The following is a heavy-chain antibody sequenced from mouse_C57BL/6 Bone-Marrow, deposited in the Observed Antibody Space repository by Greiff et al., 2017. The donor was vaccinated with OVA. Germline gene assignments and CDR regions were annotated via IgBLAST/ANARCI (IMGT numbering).Heavy chain of an antibody. CDR1: GYTFTSYW. J-gene: IGHJ1*03. CDR2: IYPSDSET. D-gene: IGHD2-2*01. Sequence: VQLQQSGAELVRPGSSVKLSCKASGYTFTSYWMDWVKQRPGQGLEWIGNIYPSDSETHYNQKFKDKATLTVDKSSSTAYMQLSSLTSEDSAVYYCAREVTWYFDVWGTGTTVTVSS. V-gene: IGHV1-61*01. CDR3: AREVTWYFDV.